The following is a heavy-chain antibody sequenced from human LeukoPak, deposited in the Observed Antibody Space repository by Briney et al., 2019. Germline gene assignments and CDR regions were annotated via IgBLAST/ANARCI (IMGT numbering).Heavy chain of an antibody. CDR3: ATDIGYNWNLGFDP. CDR1: GYTLTELS. D-gene: IGHD1-20*01. J-gene: IGHJ5*02. CDR2: FDPEDGET. Sequence: GASVKVSCKVSGYTLTELSMHWVRQAPGKGLEWMGGFDPEDGETIYAQKFQGRVTMTEDTSTDTAYMELSSLRSEGTAVYYCATDIGYNWNLGFDPWGQGTLVTVSS. V-gene: IGHV1-24*01.